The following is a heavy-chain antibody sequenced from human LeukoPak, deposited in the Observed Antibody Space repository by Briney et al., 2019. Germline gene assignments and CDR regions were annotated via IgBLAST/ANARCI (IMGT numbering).Heavy chain of an antibody. CDR2: ISAYNGNT. J-gene: IGHJ6*03. V-gene: IGHV1-18*01. D-gene: IGHD4-11*01. CDR3: ARVTKSYYYYDYMDV. CDR1: GCTFTSSG. Sequence: ASVKVSCKASGCTFTSSGVGWVRQAPGQGLEWMGWISAYNGNTNYAQNLQGRVTMTTDTSTNTAYMQLRSLRSDDTAVYYCARVTKSYYYYDYMDVWGNGTTVTVSS.